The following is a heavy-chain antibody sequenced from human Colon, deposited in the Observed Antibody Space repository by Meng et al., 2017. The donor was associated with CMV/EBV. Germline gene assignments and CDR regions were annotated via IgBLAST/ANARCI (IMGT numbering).Heavy chain of an antibody. V-gene: IGHV7-4-1*02. CDR3: AREYGTGNYWPPSFGY. CDR2: VNTNTGHP. J-gene: IGHJ4*02. D-gene: IGHD3-10*01. CDR1: GYTFNSMG. Sequence: SGYTFNSMGMSWVRQAPGQGLEWMGWVNTNTGHPMYAQGFTGRYVFSVDTSVSTAYLQISSLEAEDTAVYYCAREYGTGNYWPPSFGYWGQGTLVTVSS.